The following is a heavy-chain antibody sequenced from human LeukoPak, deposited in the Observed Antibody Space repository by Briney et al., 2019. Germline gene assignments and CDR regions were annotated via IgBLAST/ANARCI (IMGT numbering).Heavy chain of an antibody. CDR2: ISGSSRTI. Sequence: AGGSLRLSCAASGLSFSTYSMNWVRQAPGKGLEWLSYISGSSRTIYYADSVMGRFTISRDNAKSSLYLQMNSLRVEDTAVYYCARGTGSSSWYHFDQWGQGTLVTVSS. V-gene: IGHV3-48*01. J-gene: IGHJ4*02. CDR1: GLSFSTYS. CDR3: ARGTGSSSWYHFDQ. D-gene: IGHD6-13*01.